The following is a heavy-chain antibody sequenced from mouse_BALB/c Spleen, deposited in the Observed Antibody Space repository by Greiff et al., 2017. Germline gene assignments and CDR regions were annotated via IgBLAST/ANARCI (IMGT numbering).Heavy chain of an antibody. V-gene: IGHV5-17*02. CDR3: ASSYDYDWFAY. J-gene: IGHJ3*01. CDR2: ISSGSSTI. Sequence: EVKLVESGGGLVQPGGSRKLSCAASGFTFSSFGMHWVRQAPEKGLEWVAYISSGSSTIYYADTVKGRFTISRDNPKNTLFLQMTSLRSEDTAMYYCASSYDYDWFAYWGQGTLVTVSA. D-gene: IGHD2-4*01. CDR1: GFTFSSFG.